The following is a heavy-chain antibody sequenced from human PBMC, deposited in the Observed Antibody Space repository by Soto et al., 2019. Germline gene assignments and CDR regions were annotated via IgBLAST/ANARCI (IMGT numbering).Heavy chain of an antibody. V-gene: IGHV1-2*02. Sequence: QVRLVQSGPEVKTPGASVRVSCKSSGYTFGADYIHWVRQAPGQGLEWMGWVSPLSGGTNIAQGFQGRRDLTNDASINTVFMELSSLRSDDTAIYFCAREFDSGDLGLDRWGQGTTVSVS. CDR1: GYTFGADY. CDR2: VSPLSGGT. J-gene: IGHJ6*02. CDR3: AREFDSGDLGLDR. D-gene: IGHD2-21*01.